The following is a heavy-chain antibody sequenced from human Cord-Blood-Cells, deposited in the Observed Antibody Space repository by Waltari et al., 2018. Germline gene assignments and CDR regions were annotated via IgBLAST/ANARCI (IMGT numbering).Heavy chain of an antibody. D-gene: IGHD7-27*01. CDR2: INAGNGNT. CDR1: GYTFTSYA. CDR3: ARAELGIAVFDY. J-gene: IGHJ4*02. V-gene: IGHV1-3*01. Sequence: QVQLVQSGAEVKKPGASVKVSCKASGYTFTSYAMHWVCQAPGQRLEWMGWINAGNGNTKYSQKFQGRVTITRDTSASTAYMELSSLRAEDTAVYYCARAELGIAVFDYLGQGTLVTVSS.